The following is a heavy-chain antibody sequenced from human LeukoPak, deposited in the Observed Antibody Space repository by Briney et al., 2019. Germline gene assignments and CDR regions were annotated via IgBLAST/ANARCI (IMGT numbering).Heavy chain of an antibody. CDR1: GITLSDYG. D-gene: IGHD3-22*01. Sequence: GGSLRLSCAVSGITLSDYGMSWVRQLPGKGLEWVAGIRGSGGTTNYADSVRGRFTISRDNSKNTLYLQMSSLRAEDTAVYFCAKRGVVIRVILVGFHKEAYYFDSWGQGALVTVSS. V-gene: IGHV3-23*01. J-gene: IGHJ4*02. CDR2: IRGSGGTT. CDR3: AKRGVVIRVILVGFHKEAYYFDS.